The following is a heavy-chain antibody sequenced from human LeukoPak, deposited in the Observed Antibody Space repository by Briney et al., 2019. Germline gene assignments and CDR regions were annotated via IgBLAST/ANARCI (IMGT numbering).Heavy chain of an antibody. CDR2: INSDGTST. J-gene: IGHJ4*02. V-gene: IGHV3-74*01. Sequence: QPGGSLRLSRAASGLTFSRDWMHWVRQAPGKGLVWVSRINSDGTSTIYADSVKGRFTISRDNAKNTLYLQMNSLRAEDTAVYYCARMASGVTAYWGQGTLVTVSS. CDR3: ARMASGVTAY. CDR1: GLTFSRDW. D-gene: IGHD5-24*01.